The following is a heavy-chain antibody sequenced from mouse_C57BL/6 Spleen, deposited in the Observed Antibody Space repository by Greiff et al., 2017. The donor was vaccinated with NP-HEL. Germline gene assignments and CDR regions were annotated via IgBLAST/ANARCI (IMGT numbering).Heavy chain of an antibody. CDR2: IYPGSGNP. D-gene: IGHD3-2*02. Sequence: QVQLQQSGPELVKPGASVKISCKASGYSFTSYYIHWVKQRPGQGLEWIGWIYPGSGNPKYNEKFKGKATLPADTSSSTAYMQLSSLTSEDSAVYYCARFSSGPYYYAMDYWGQGTSVTVSS. J-gene: IGHJ4*01. V-gene: IGHV1-66*01. CDR3: ARFSSGPYYYAMDY. CDR1: GYSFTSYY.